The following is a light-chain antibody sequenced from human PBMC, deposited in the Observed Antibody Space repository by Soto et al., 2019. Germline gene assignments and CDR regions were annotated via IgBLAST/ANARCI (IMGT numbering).Light chain of an antibody. Sequence: EIVLTQFPDTLSLSPGERATLSCRASQSVSSSSLAWYQQRRGQAPRLLIHGASSRATGIPDRFSGSGSGTAFTITISRLEPEDFAVYYCQKYGSSPRTFGQGTKVEVK. CDR3: QKYGSSPRT. CDR1: QSVSSSS. CDR2: GAS. V-gene: IGKV3-20*01. J-gene: IGKJ1*01.